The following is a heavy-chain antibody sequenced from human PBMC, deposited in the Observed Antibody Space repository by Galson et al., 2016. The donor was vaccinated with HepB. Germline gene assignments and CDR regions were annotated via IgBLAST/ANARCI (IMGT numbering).Heavy chain of an antibody. V-gene: IGHV3-23*01. CDR1: GFTFSSYA. D-gene: IGHD6-19*01. Sequence: SLRLSCAASGFTFSSYAMSWVRQAPGKGLEWVSGISGSGDLKYYADSVKGRSTISRDNPKNTLYLQMKSLRVDDTAVYYCAKIWGKSSGWYGSSYYQYGMDVWGQGTTVSVSS. CDR3: AKIWGKSSGWYGSSYYQYGMDV. J-gene: IGHJ6*02. CDR2: ISGSGDLK.